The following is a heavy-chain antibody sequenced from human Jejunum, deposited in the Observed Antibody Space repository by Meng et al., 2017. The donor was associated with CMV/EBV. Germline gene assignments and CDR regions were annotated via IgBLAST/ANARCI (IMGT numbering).Heavy chain of an antibody. Sequence: FTFNTCWMQWVRKAPGKGPVWVAYISSDGSKIKYADSVQGRFTISRDNANNMVYLHMSGLRVDDTAMYYCAKPLTPWDSGAHEPFRLWGQGALVTVSS. CDR3: AKPLTPWDSGAHEPFRL. CDR1: FTFNTCW. J-gene: IGHJ4*02. D-gene: IGHD1-14*01. CDR2: ISSDGSKI. V-gene: IGHV3-74*01.